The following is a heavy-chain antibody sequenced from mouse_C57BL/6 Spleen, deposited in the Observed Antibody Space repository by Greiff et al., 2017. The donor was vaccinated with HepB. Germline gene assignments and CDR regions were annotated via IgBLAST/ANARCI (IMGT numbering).Heavy chain of an antibody. Sequence: DVKLQESGPGLVKPSQSLSLTCSVTGYSITSGYYWNWIRQFPGNKLEWMGYISYDGSNNYNPSLKNRISITRDTSKNQFFLKLNSVTTEDTATYYGARRQLSFDYWGQGTTLTVSS. CDR1: GYSITSGYY. J-gene: IGHJ2*01. D-gene: IGHD3-2*02. CDR2: ISYDGSN. CDR3: ARRQLSFDY. V-gene: IGHV3-6*01.